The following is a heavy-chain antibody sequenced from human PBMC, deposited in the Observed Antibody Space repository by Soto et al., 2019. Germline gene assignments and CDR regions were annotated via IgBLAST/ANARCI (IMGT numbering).Heavy chain of an antibody. CDR1: GYTFTSYA. CDR2: INAGNGNT. V-gene: IGHV1-3*01. J-gene: IGHJ4*02. Sequence: QVQLVQSGAEVKKPGASVKVSCKASGYTFTSYAMHWVRQAPGQRLEWMGWINAGNGNTKYTQQYQGRVTITRDTSASTAYMELSSLRSEDTAVYYWARDLVWEYQLQIDYGGQGTLVTVSS. D-gene: IGHD2-2*01. CDR3: ARDLVWEYQLQIDY.